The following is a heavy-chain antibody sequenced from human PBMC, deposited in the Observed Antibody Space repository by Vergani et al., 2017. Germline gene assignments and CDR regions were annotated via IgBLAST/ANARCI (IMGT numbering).Heavy chain of an antibody. Sequence: QVQLVESGGGVVQPGRSLRLSCAASGFTFSSYGMHWVRQASGKGLEWVAVIWYDGSNKYYADSVKGRFTISRDNSKNTLYLQMNSLRDEDTAVYYCARENGKAAAGYYYYFMDVWGKGTTVTVSS. CDR2: IWYDGSNK. V-gene: IGHV3-33*01. D-gene: IGHD6-13*01. J-gene: IGHJ6*03. CDR3: ARENGKAAAGYYYYFMDV. CDR1: GFTFSSYG.